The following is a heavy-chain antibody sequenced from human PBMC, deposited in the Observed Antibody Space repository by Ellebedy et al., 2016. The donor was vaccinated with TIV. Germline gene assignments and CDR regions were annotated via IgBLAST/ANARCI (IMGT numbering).Heavy chain of an antibody. CDR1: GGSISGYY. CDR2: INRGGNS. D-gene: IGHD3-10*01. CDR3: ARGLRFGEFDY. J-gene: IGHJ4*02. Sequence: SETLSLTXTVSGGSISGYYWSWIRQPPGQGLEWIGEINRGGNSNYNPSLKSRVTMSVDTSKNQFSLKLTSVIAADTAVYYCARGLRFGEFDYWGQGTLVTVSS. V-gene: IGHV4-34*01.